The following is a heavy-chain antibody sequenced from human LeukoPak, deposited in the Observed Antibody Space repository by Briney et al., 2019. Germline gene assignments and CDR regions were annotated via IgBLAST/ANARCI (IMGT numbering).Heavy chain of an antibody. D-gene: IGHD5-12*01. J-gene: IGHJ4*02. CDR2: IKQDGSEK. CDR3: ARVDYKGYSGYAGDY. CDR1: GFTFSSYW. V-gene: IGHV3-7*03. Sequence: GGSLRLSCAASGFTFSSYWMSWVSQAPGKGREWVANIKQDGSEKYYVDSVRGRFTISRDNVKNSLYLQMNSLRAEDTAVYYCARVDYKGYSGYAGDYWGQGTLVTVSS.